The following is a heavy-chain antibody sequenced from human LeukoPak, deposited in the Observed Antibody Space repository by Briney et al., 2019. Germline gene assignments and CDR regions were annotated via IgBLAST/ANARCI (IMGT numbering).Heavy chain of an antibody. D-gene: IGHD6-13*01. CDR3: ARERIPYAGYSSSWNFDY. CDR1: GFTFSSYD. J-gene: IGHJ4*02. CDR2: IGTAGDT. Sequence: GGSLRLSCAASGFTFSSYDMHWVRQATGKGLEWVSAIGTAGDTYYPGSVKGRFTISREDAKNSLYLQMNSLRAGDTAVYYCARERIPYAGYSSSWNFDYWGQGTLVTVSS. V-gene: IGHV3-13*01.